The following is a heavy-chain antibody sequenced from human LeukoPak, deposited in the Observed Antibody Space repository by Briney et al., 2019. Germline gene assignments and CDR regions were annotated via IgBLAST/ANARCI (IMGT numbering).Heavy chain of an antibody. J-gene: IGHJ3*02. V-gene: IGHV1-24*01. D-gene: IGHD1-26*01. CDR1: GYTLTELS. CDR3: AAHSGSYIDAFDI. Sequence: ASVKVSCKVSGYTLTELSMHWVRQAPGKGLEWMGGFDPEDGETICAQKFQGRVTMTEDTSTDTAYMELSSLRSEDTAVYYCAAHSGSYIDAFDIWGQGTMVTVSS. CDR2: FDPEDGET.